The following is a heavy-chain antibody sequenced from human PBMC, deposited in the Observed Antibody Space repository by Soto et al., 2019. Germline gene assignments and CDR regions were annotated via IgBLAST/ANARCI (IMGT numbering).Heavy chain of an antibody. J-gene: IGHJ6*02. V-gene: IGHV1-18*04. CDR2: ISAYNGNT. Sequence: ASVKVSCKASGYTFTSYGISWVRHAPGQGLELMGWISAYNGNTNYAQKLQGRVPMTTDTSTSTAYMELRSLRSDDTAVYYCARDQDSGSGSYLTYRTYYYGMDVWGQGTTVTVSS. CDR1: GYTFTSYG. CDR3: ARDQDSGSGSYLTYRTYYYGMDV. D-gene: IGHD3-10*01.